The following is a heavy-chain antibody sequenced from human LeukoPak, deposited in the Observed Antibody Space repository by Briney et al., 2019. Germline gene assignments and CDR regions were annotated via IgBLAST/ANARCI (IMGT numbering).Heavy chain of an antibody. J-gene: IGHJ6*04. CDR2: IFHSGST. CDR1: GYSISRRYY. D-gene: IGHD3-10*01. CDR3: ARASGSYGSGSYYYYGMDV. V-gene: IGHV4-38-2*01. Sequence: SETLSLTCAVSGYSISRRYYWGWIRQPPGKGLEWIGSIFHSGSTYYNPSLKSRVNMSVDTSKNQISPKMSSVTAADTAVYYCARASGSYGSGSYYYYGMDVWGKGTTVTVSS.